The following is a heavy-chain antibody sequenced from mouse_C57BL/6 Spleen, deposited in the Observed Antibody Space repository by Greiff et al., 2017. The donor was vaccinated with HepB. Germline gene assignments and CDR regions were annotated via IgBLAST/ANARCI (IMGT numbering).Heavy chain of an antibody. Sequence: DVMLVESGGGLVKPGGSLKLSCAASGFTFSSYAMSWVRQTPEKRLEWVATISDGGSYTYYPDNVKGRFTISRDNAKNNLYLQMSHLKSEDTAMYYCASYDYDAGVDYWGQGTTLTVSS. CDR1: GFTFSSYA. CDR2: ISDGGSYT. V-gene: IGHV5-4*03. D-gene: IGHD2-4*01. J-gene: IGHJ2*01. CDR3: ASYDYDAGVDY.